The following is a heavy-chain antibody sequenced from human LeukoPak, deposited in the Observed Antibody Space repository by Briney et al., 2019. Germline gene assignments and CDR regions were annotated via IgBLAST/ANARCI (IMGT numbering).Heavy chain of an antibody. CDR3: AKGGSGWHYFDY. CDR2: ISTSGGTT. Sequence: GGSLRLSCAASGFTFSSHAMTWVRQVAGKGLEWVSVISTSGGTTYYADSVKGRFIISRDNSKNTVYLQMNSLRAEDRAVYYCAKGGSGWHYFDYWGQGTLVTVSS. CDR1: GFTFSSHA. D-gene: IGHD6-19*01. V-gene: IGHV3-23*01. J-gene: IGHJ4*02.